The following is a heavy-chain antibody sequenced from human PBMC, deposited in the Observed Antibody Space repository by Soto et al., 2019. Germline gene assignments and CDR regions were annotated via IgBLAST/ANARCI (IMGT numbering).Heavy chain of an antibody. Sequence: SETLSLTCTVSGGSISSYYWSWIRQPPGKGLEWIGYIYYSGSTNYNPPLKSRVTISVDTSKNQFSLKLSSVTAADTAVYYCARDGGSGSYQGYYYYGMDVWGQGTTVTVSS. D-gene: IGHD1-26*01. CDR1: GGSISSYY. J-gene: IGHJ6*02. V-gene: IGHV4-59*01. CDR3: ARDGGSGSYQGYYYYGMDV. CDR2: IYYSGST.